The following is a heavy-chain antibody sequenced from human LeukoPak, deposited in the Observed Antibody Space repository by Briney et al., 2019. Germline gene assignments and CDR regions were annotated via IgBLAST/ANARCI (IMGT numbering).Heavy chain of an antibody. Sequence: AASVKVSCKASGGTFSSYAISWVRQAPGQGLEWMGIINPSGGSTSYAQKFQGRVTMTRDMSTSTVYMELSSLRSEDTAVYYCARGAWLITDYWGQGTLVTVSS. V-gene: IGHV1-46*01. J-gene: IGHJ4*02. D-gene: IGHD6-19*01. CDR1: GGTFSSYA. CDR3: ARGAWLITDY. CDR2: INPSGGST.